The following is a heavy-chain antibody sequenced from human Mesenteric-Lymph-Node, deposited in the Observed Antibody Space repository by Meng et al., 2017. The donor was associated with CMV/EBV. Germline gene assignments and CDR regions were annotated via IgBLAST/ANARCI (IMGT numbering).Heavy chain of an antibody. CDR1: GGTFSSYA. Sequence: SVKVSCKASGGTFSSYAISWVRQAPGQGLEWMGGIIPILGIANYAQKFQGRVTLTADKSTSTAYMELSSLRSEDTAVYYCARGAKQQLVLAEFDYWGQGTLVTVSS. J-gene: IGHJ4*02. D-gene: IGHD6-13*01. CDR3: ARGAKQQLVLAEFDY. V-gene: IGHV1-69*10. CDR2: IIPILGIA.